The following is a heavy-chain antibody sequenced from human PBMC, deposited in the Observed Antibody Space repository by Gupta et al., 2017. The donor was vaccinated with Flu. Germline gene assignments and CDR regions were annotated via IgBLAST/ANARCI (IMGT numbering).Heavy chain of an antibody. CDR2: ISGGGGST. J-gene: IGHJ4*02. Sequence: QAPGKGLEWVSCISGGGGSTYYADSGKGRFTISRDNSKNTLYLHMSSLRAEDTAVYYCAKGYNSNFYGIFDYWGQGALVTVSS. CDR3: AKGYNSNFYGIFDY. V-gene: IGHV3-23*01. D-gene: IGHD1-7*01.